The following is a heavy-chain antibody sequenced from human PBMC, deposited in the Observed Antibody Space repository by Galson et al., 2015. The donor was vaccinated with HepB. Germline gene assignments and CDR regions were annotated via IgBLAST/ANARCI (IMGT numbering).Heavy chain of an antibody. V-gene: IGHV3-23*01. J-gene: IGHJ4*02. CDR1: GFTFSSYA. Sequence: SLRLSCAVSGFTFSSYAMSWVRQAPGKRLEWVSTVSGSGDSTYYAASVKGRFTISRDNSKNTLYLQMNGLRVEDTAVYYCASYLWETYRYIRYWGQGTSVTVSS. D-gene: IGHD3-16*02. CDR2: VSGSGDST. CDR3: ASYLWETYRYIRY.